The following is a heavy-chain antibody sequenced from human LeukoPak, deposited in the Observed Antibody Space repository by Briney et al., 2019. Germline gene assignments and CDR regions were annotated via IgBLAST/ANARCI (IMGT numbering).Heavy chain of an antibody. CDR3: ANPPPRDGYNLFQH. J-gene: IGHJ1*01. V-gene: IGHV3-23*01. D-gene: IGHD5-24*01. CDR1: GFTFSSYA. CDR2: ISGSGGST. Sequence: PGGSLRLSCAASGFTFSSYAMSWVRQAPGKGLEWVSAISGSGGSTYYADSVKGRFTISRDNSKNTLYLQMNSPRAEDTAVYYCANPPPRDGYNLFQHWGQGTLVTVSS.